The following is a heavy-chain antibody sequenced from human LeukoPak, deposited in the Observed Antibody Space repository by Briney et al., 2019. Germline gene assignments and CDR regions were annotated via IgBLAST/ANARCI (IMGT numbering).Heavy chain of an antibody. CDR3: ARGQLEIDSSGTFDY. CDR2: INPNSGGT. J-gene: IGHJ4*02. CDR1: GYTFTGYY. Sequence: GASVKVSCKASGYTFTGYYLHWVRQAPGQGLEWMGWINPNSGGTNYAQKFQGRVTMTRDTPISTAYMELSRLESDDTAVYYCARGQLEIDSSGTFDYWGQGTLVTVSP. D-gene: IGHD6-19*01. V-gene: IGHV1-2*02.